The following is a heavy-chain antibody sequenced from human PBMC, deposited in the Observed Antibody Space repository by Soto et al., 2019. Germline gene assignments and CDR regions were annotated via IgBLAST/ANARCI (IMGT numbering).Heavy chain of an antibody. V-gene: IGHV4-39*01. CDR1: GGSISSTTSF. Sequence: QLQLQESGPGLVKPSETLSLTCTVSGGSISSTTSFWGWVRQPPGKGLEWVGSISYRGVTYYNPSLKPRVTISVDTSRNQFSLQVNSVPAADTAVYYCASPLNVNDVFDIWGQGTMITVSS. CDR2: ISYRGVT. CDR3: ASPLNVNDVFDI. J-gene: IGHJ3*02.